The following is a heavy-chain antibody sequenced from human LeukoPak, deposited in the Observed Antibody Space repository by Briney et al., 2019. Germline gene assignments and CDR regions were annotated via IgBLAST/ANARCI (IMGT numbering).Heavy chain of an antibody. J-gene: IGHJ4*02. Sequence: RGSLRLSCVHPGLSFCGYRMNWVRRAPGKGLEWLSSIISSGTTIYYADSVKGRFTISRDNAKNSLYLQMNSLRDEDTAVYYSARGRQGSYFDYWGQGTLVTVSS. V-gene: IGHV3-48*02. CDR2: IISSGTTI. CDR3: ARGRQGSYFDY. CDR1: GLSFCGYR.